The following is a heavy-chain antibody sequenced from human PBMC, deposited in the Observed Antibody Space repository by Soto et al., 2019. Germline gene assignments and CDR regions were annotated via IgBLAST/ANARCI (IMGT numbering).Heavy chain of an antibody. V-gene: IGHV4-31*03. CDR3: ARSPEQLWLHFDY. CDR1: GGSISSGGYY. D-gene: IGHD5-18*01. Sequence: ASETLSLTCTVSGGSISSGGYYWSWIRQHPGKGLEWIGYIYYSGSTYYNPSLKSRVTISVDTSKNQFSLKLSSVTAADTAVYYCARSPEQLWLHFDYWGQGTLVTVS. J-gene: IGHJ4*02. CDR2: IYYSGST.